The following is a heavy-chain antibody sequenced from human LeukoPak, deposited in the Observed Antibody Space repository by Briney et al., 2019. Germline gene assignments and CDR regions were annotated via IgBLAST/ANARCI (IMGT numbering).Heavy chain of an antibody. J-gene: IGHJ5*02. CDR2: IYYSGST. CDR3: ARDKSVVVPAATGMGWFDP. D-gene: IGHD2-2*01. V-gene: IGHV4-31*03. CDR1: GGSISSGGYY. Sequence: SETLSLTCTVSGGSISSGGYYWSWIRQHPGKGLEWIGYIYYSGSTYYNPSLKSRVTISVDTSKTQFSLKLSSVTAADTAVYYCARDKSVVVPAATGMGWFDPWGQGTLVTVSS.